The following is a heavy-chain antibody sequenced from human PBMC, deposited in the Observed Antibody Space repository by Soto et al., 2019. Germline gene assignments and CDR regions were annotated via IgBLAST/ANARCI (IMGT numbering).Heavy chain of an antibody. D-gene: IGHD3-3*01. CDR3: ARGRLDRLLLGYGVDV. J-gene: IGHJ6*02. V-gene: IGHV4-34*01. CDR2: INHSGIT. CDR1: GGSFTDHY. Sequence: TLSLTCAVYGGSFTDHYGTWIRQSPGKGLEWIGEINHSGITYYNTSLKSRVTISVDTSKNQFSLKLRSVTAADTATYYCARGRLDRLLLGYGVDVWGQGTTVTVSS.